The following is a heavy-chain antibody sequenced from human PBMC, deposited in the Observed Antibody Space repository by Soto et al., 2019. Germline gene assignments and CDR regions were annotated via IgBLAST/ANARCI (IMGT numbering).Heavy chain of an antibody. Sequence: EVQLLESGGGLVQPGGSLRLSCAASGFTFSSYAMSWVRQAPGKGLEWVSASSGSGGSTYYADSVKGRFTISRDHSKYTLYLQMNSLRAEDTAVYYCAKMAMVRGVIDYWCQGTLVTVSS. D-gene: IGHD3-10*01. J-gene: IGHJ4*02. V-gene: IGHV3-23*01. CDR1: GFTFSSYA. CDR3: AKMAMVRGVIDY. CDR2: SSGSGGST.